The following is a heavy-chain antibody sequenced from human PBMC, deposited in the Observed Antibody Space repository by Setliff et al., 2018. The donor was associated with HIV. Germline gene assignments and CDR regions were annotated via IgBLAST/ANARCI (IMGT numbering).Heavy chain of an antibody. J-gene: IGHJ6*03. CDR2: IIPIFGTA. Sequence: GASVKVSCKASGGTFSSYAISWVRQAPGQGLEWMGGIIPIFGTANYAQKFQGRVTITADESTSTIYMELSSLTSEDTAVYYCARGADGDYRYYMDVWGRGTTVTVSS. CDR1: GGTFSSYA. V-gene: IGHV1-69*13. CDR3: ARGADGDYRYYMDV. D-gene: IGHD4-17*01.